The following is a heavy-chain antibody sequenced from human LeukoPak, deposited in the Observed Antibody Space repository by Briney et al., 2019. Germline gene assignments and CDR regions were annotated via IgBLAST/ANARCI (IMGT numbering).Heavy chain of an antibody. CDR2: IKQDGSEK. J-gene: IGHJ4*02. CDR3: AKVGGFGQDYFDY. Sequence: AGGSLRLSCAASGFTFSSYWMSWVRQAPGKGLEWVANIKQDGSEKYYVDSVKGRFTISRDNAKNSLYLQMNSLRAEDTALYYCAKVGGFGQDYFDYWGQGTLVTVSS. D-gene: IGHD3-16*01. V-gene: IGHV3-7*03. CDR1: GFTFSSYW.